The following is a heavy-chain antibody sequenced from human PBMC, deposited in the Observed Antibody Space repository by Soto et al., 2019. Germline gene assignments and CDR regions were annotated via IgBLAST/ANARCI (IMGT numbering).Heavy chain of an antibody. CDR2: ILNDGSNR. CDR3: ARDDEYSGNGMDV. CDR1: EFTFSNYG. D-gene: IGHD3-10*01. J-gene: IGHJ6*02. Sequence: QVQLVESGGGVVQPGRSLRLSCAASEFTFSNYGMHWVRQAPGKGLVWVAVILNDGSNRYHADSVKDRFTISRDNSKNMLYLQMNSLRVDDTAVYYCARDDEYSGNGMDVWGQGTTVTVS. V-gene: IGHV3-33*01.